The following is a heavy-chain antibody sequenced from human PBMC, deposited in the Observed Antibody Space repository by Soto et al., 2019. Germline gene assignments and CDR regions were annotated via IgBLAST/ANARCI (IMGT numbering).Heavy chain of an antibody. Sequence: QITLKESGPTLLKPTQPLTLTCSVSAFSLSTSTVGVGWIRQPPVKALEWLALIYWNDDKRSSPSLKSRLSITTVASKHQVVLTMTDMDPLDTATYSCARLDTYSWISHFDYWGQGILVTVSS. D-gene: IGHD1-1*01. CDR1: AFSLSTSTVG. CDR2: IYWNDDK. J-gene: IGHJ4*02. V-gene: IGHV2-5*01. CDR3: ARLDTYSWISHFDY.